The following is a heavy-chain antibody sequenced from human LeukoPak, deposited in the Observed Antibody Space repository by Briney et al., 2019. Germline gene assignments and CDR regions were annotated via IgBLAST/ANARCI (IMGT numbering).Heavy chain of an antibody. V-gene: IGHV1-69*04. J-gene: IGHJ5*02. Sequence: SVKVSCTASGGTFSSYAISWVRQAPGQGLEWMGRIIPILGIANYAQKFQGRVTITADKSTSTAYMELSSLRSEDTAVYYCARGSNWNHHPCWFDPWGQGTLVTVSS. D-gene: IGHD1-1*01. CDR1: GGTFSSYA. CDR3: ARGSNWNHHPCWFDP. CDR2: IIPILGIA.